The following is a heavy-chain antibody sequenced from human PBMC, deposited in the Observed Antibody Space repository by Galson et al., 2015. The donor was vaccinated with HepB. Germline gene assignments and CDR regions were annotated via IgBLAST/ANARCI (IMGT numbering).Heavy chain of an antibody. Sequence: SVKVSCKASGYTFTSYALSWVRQAPGQGLEWMGWISGYNDNTNYAQKFQGRVTMTTATSTSAAYMELRSLRSDDTAVYYCARNTSDKGAFDVWGQGTLVTVSS. D-gene: IGHD1/OR15-1a*01. J-gene: IGHJ3*01. CDR1: GYTFTSYA. CDR3: ARNTSDKGAFDV. V-gene: IGHV1-18*01. CDR2: ISGYNDNT.